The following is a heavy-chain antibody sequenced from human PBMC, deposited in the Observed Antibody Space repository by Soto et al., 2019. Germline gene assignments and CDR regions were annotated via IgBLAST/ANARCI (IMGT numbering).Heavy chain of an antibody. D-gene: IGHD3-10*01. CDR2: IYTSGIT. CDR3: ARAPGSYNWFDS. CDR1: GGSVSSYY. J-gene: IGHJ5*01. Sequence: SETLSLTCTVSGGSVSSYYWSGIRQPAGKGLEWIGPIYTSGITKYNPSLESRVTMSVDTSKNQYSLSLRSVTAAATAVYYCARAPGSYNWFDSWGQGTLVTVSS. V-gene: IGHV4-4*07.